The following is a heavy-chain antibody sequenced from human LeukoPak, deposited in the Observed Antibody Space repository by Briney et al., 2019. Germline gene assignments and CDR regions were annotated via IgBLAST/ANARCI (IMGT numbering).Heavy chain of an antibody. CDR1: GFTFDAFG. CDR3: ARDWKESHPPYYMDI. Sequence: GGSLRLSCAASGFTFDAFGMQWVRQAPGKGLEWLAFISPDGINKKYADSLKGRFTISRDNSEETLYLQVDDLRVEDTGVYICARDWKESHPPYYMDIWGRGTTVIVSS. J-gene: IGHJ6*03. D-gene: IGHD1-1*01. CDR2: ISPDGINK. V-gene: IGHV3-33*05.